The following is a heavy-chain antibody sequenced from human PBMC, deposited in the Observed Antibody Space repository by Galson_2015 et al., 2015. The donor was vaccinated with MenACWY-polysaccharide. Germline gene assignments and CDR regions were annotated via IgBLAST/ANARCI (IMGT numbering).Heavy chain of an antibody. J-gene: IGHJ4*02. D-gene: IGHD3-10*01. CDR3: AKGLGSFDF. Sequence: SLRLSCAASGFPFSCYAMTWVRQAPGKGLEWVSTFSGTDDNTYYAASVKGRFTISRDNSKNTLYLQMNSLRAEDTAIYYCAKGLGSFDFWGQGTLVTVSS. CDR1: GFPFSCYA. CDR2: FSGTDDNT. V-gene: IGHV3-23*01.